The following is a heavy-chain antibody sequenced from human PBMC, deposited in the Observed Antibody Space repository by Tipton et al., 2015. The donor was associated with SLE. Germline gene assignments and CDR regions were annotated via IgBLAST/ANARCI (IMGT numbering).Heavy chain of an antibody. Sequence: TLSLTCTVSGGSITSYYWSWIRQPPGKGLEWIGYIHYSGSTTYNPSLKSRLIISIDTSKNQFSLRLSSATAADTALYYCARTAGRSVKLWYFDLWGRGTLVTVSS. CDR2: IHYSGST. V-gene: IGHV4-59*01. CDR3: ARTAGRSVKLWYFDL. CDR1: GGSITSYY. J-gene: IGHJ2*01. D-gene: IGHD5-18*01.